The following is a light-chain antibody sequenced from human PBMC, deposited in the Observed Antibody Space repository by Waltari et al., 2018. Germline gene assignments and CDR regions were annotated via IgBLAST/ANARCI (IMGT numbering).Light chain of an antibody. CDR2: VNSDGRH. V-gene: IGLV4-69*01. CDR3: QTGGHGTWV. Sequence: QLVLTQSPSASASLGASVKLTCTLSSGHSSNVIAWLQQQPEKGPRYLMKVNSDGRHSKGDEIPDRFSGSSSGAERYPTISSLQSEDEADYYCQTGGHGTWVFGGGTKLTVL. CDR1: SGHSSNV. J-gene: IGLJ3*02.